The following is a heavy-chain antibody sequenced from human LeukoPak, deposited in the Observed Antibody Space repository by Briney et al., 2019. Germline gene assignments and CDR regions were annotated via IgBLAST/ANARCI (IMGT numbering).Heavy chain of an antibody. CDR2: ISYDGSNK. Sequence: GRSLRLSCAASGFTFSSYGMHWVRQAPGKGLEWVAVISYDGSNKCYADSVKGRFTISRDNSKNTLYLQMNSLRAEDTAVYYCAKDAVAGANLDYWGQGTLVTVSS. CDR3: AKDAVAGANLDY. CDR1: GFTFSSYG. D-gene: IGHD6-19*01. V-gene: IGHV3-30*18. J-gene: IGHJ4*02.